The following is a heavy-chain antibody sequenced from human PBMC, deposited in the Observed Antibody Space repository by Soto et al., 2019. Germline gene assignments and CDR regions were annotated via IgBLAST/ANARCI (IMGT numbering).Heavy chain of an antibody. D-gene: IGHD6-19*01. Sequence: QVQLVESGGGVVQPGRSLRLSCAASGFTFSSYAMHWVRQAPGKGLEWVAVISYDGSNKYYADSVKGRFTISRDNSKNTMYLQMNRLRAEDTAVYYCARAESGWWKDAFHIWRHGPMVTVSS. V-gene: IGHV3-30-3*01. CDR2: ISYDGSNK. J-gene: IGHJ3*02. CDR1: GFTFSSYA. CDR3: ARAESGWWKDAFHI.